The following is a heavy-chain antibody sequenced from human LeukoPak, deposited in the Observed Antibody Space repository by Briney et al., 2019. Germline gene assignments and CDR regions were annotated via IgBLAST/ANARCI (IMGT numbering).Heavy chain of an antibody. J-gene: IGHJ4*02. CDR3: ARGIAAAGTGLFN. CDR2: IYSDGTT. Sequence: GGSLRLPCAASGFTVSGNFMTWVRQAPGKGLEWVSVIYSDGTTYNADSVKGRFTISRDNSKNTLYLQINSLRAEDTAVYYCARGIAAAGTGLFNWGQGTLLTVSS. D-gene: IGHD6-13*01. CDR1: GFTVSGNF. V-gene: IGHV3-53*01.